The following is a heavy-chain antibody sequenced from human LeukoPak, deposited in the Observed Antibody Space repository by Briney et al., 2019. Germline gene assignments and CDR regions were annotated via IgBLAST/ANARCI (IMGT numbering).Heavy chain of an antibody. CDR2: ISWNSGSI. CDR3: AKVVMSSRAADAFDI. Sequence: GGSLRLSFAASGFTFSTYAMSWVRQAPGKGLEWVSGISWNSGSIGYADSVKGRFTISRDNAKNSLYLQMNSLRAEDTALYYCAKVVMSSRAADAFDIWGQGTMVTVSS. J-gene: IGHJ3*02. CDR1: GFTFSTYA. D-gene: IGHD6-13*01. V-gene: IGHV3-9*01.